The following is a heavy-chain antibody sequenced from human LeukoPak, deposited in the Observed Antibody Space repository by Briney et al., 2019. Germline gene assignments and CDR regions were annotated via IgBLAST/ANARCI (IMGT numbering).Heavy chain of an antibody. CDR1: EFTLSSYA. CDR2: ISVNGGTT. D-gene: IGHD4-17*01. J-gene: IGHJ4*02. Sequence: GGSLRLSCAASEFTLSSYAMSWVRQAPGKGLDWVSGISVNGGTTYYADSVKGRFTISRDNSKNTLYLQMNSLRAEDTAVYYCAKVDYGDYTAFDYWGQGTLVTVSS. CDR3: AKVDYGDYTAFDY. V-gene: IGHV3-23*01.